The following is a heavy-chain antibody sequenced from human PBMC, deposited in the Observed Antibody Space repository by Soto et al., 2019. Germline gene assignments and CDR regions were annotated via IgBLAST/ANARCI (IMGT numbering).Heavy chain of an antibody. CDR1: GFTFSSYA. V-gene: IGHV3-23*01. Sequence: PGGSLRLSCAASGFTFSSYAMSWVRQAPGKGLEWVSAISGSGGSTYYADSVKGRFTISRDNSKNTLYLQMNSLRAEDTAVYYCATRGVPAAMLSYYYGMDVWGQGTTVTVSS. J-gene: IGHJ6*02. CDR2: ISGSGGST. CDR3: ATRGVPAAMLSYYYGMDV. D-gene: IGHD2-2*01.